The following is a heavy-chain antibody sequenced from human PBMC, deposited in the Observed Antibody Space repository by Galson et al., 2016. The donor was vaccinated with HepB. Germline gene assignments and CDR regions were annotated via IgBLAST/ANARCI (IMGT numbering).Heavy chain of an antibody. CDR3: ANQHTTGWYSCLTH. CDR2: ISDSGSST. J-gene: IGHJ4*02. V-gene: IGHV3-23*01. D-gene: IGHD6-19*01. Sequence: SLRLSCAASGFTFSTHAMNWVRQAPGKGLEWVSGISDSGSSTSYADSVKGRFTISRDNSKNTLYLQMNSLRAEDTAIYSCANQHTTGWYSCLTHWGQGTLVTVSS. CDR1: GFTFSTHA.